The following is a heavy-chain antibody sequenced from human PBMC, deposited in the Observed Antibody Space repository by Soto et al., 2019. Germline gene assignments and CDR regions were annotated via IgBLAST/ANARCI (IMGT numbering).Heavy chain of an antibody. V-gene: IGHV4-39*02. D-gene: IGHD7-27*01. Sequence: SETLSLTCTVSGGSISSSSYYWAWVRQPPGKGLEWIGSVYYSGTTYTNPSLRSQVAISLDTSKNHFSLTLSSVTAADTAVYYCARGPSGDKVHYWGQGALVTVSS. CDR1: GGSISSSSYY. J-gene: IGHJ4*02. CDR2: VYYSGTT. CDR3: ARGPSGDKVHY.